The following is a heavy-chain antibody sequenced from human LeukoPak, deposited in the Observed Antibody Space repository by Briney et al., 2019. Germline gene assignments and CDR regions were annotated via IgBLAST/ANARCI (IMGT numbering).Heavy chain of an antibody. Sequence: GGPLRLSCAASGYTFSSYAMSWVRQAPGKGLEWVSAISGSGGSTYYADSVKGRFTISRDNSKNTLYLQMNSLRAEDTAVYYCAKATPSDYVWGSYRQNFDYWGQGTLVTVSS. D-gene: IGHD3-16*02. CDR2: ISGSGGST. V-gene: IGHV3-23*01. CDR1: GYTFSSYA. J-gene: IGHJ4*02. CDR3: AKATPSDYVWGSYRQNFDY.